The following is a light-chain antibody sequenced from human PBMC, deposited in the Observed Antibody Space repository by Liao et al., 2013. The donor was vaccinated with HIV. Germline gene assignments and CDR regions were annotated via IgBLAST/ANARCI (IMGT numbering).Light chain of an antibody. V-gene: IGLV3-1*01. CDR1: TLGDKY. J-gene: IGLJ2*01. Sequence: YDLTQPPSMSVSPGQTASITCSGDTLGDKYASWYQQRPGQSPVLVIYQDTKRPSGIPERFSGSNSGNTATLTISGTQAMDEADYYCQAWDTTTAVFGGGTKLTVL. CDR3: QAWDTTTAV. CDR2: QDT.